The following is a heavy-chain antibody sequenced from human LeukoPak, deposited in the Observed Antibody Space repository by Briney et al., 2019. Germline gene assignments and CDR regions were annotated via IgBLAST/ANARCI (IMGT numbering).Heavy chain of an antibody. J-gene: IGHJ6*03. CDR2: IYYSGST. Sequence: SETLSLTCTVSGDSISSYYWSWIRQPPGKGLEWIGYIYYSGSTNYNPSLKSRVTISVDTSKNQFSLKLSSVTAADTAVCYCARVDSGYSYGFDYYYYMDVWGKGTTVTISS. D-gene: IGHD5-18*01. CDR3: ARVDSGYSYGFDYYYYMDV. V-gene: IGHV4-59*01. CDR1: GDSISSYY.